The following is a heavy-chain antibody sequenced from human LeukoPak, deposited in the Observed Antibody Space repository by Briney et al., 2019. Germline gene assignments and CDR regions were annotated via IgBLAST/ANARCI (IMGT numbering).Heavy chain of an antibody. Sequence: PGGSLRLSCAASGFTFSNYGMHWVRQAPGKGLEWVAIISYDGSNKYYADSVKGRFTISRDNSKNTLYLQMNSLRAEDTAVYYCAKAPYYSDYWGQGNLVTVSS. CDR2: ISYDGSNK. CDR1: GFTFSNYG. V-gene: IGHV3-30*18. CDR3: AKAPYYSDY. J-gene: IGHJ4*02.